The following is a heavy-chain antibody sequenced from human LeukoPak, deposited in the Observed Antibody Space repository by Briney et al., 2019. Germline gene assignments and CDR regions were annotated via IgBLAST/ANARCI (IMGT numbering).Heavy chain of an antibody. CDR3: AKAKERGGYDTGGFDY. J-gene: IGHJ4*02. Sequence: GGSLRLSCAASGFTFSSYAMSWVRQAPGKGLEWVSAISGSGGSTYYADSVKGRFTISRDNSKNTLYLQMNSLRAEDTAVYYCAKAKERGGYDTGGFDYWGQGTLVTVS. D-gene: IGHD5-12*01. CDR1: GFTFSSYA. V-gene: IGHV3-23*01. CDR2: ISGSGGST.